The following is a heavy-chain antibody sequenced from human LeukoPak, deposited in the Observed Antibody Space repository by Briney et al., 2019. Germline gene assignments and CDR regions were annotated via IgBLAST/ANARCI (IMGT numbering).Heavy chain of an antibody. Sequence: ASVTVSCKASGYTFTNYGISWVRQAPGQGLEWMGWISAYNGNTNYAQKLQGRVTMTTDTSTSTAYMDLRSLRSDDTAVYYCARGNDSSGYYYSTAEFFQFWGQGTLVTVSS. V-gene: IGHV1-18*01. CDR2: ISAYNGNT. CDR3: ARGNDSSGYYYSTAEFFQF. CDR1: GYTFTNYG. D-gene: IGHD3-22*01. J-gene: IGHJ1*01.